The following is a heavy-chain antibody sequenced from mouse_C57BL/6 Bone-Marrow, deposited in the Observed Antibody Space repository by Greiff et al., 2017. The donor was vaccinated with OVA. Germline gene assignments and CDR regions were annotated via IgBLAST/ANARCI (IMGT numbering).Heavy chain of an antibody. J-gene: IGHJ1*03. CDR1: GYTFTSYW. Sequence: QVQLQQPGAELVKPGASVKLSCKASGYTFTSYWMQWVKQRPGQGLEWIGEIDPSDSYTNYKQKFKGKATLTVDTSSSTAYMQLSSLTSEDSAVYYCAREETTVVDWYFDVWGTGTTVTVSS. D-gene: IGHD1-1*01. CDR2: IDPSDSYT. V-gene: IGHV1-50*01. CDR3: AREETTVVDWYFDV.